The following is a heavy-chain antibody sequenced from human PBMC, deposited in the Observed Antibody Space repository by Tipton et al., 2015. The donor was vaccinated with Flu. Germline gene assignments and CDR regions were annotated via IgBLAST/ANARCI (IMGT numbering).Heavy chain of an antibody. CDR1: GGSISSYY. J-gene: IGHJ4*02. Sequence: GLVKPSETLSLTCTVSGGSISSYYWSWIRQPPGKGLEWIGYIYYSGSTNYNPSLKSRVTISVDTSKNQFSLKLSSVTAADTAVYYWARDHTGHYFDYWGQGTLVTVSS. V-gene: IGHV4-59*01. D-gene: IGHD5-18*01. CDR3: ARDHTGHYFDY. CDR2: IYYSGST.